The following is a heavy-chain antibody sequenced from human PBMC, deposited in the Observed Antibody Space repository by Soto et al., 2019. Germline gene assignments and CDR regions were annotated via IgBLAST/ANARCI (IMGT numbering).Heavy chain of an antibody. CDR3: AKDVGFQQHLFVFDL. V-gene: IGHV1-69*13. CDR1: GGTFTDYA. CDR2: IIPIFRPS. J-gene: IGHJ4*02. D-gene: IGHD3-10*02. Sequence: SVKVSCKASGGTFTDYAFSWVRQAPGQGLEWMGGIIPIFRPSNFAQKFQGRLTIFADASAGTAYMELSSLRSDDTAIYYCAKDVGFQQHLFVFDLWGQGTLVTVSS.